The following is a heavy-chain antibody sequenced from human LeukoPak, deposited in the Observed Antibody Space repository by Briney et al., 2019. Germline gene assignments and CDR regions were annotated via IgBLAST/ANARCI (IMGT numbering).Heavy chain of an antibody. J-gene: IGHJ3*01. D-gene: IGHD1-1*01. Sequence: GGSLRLSCAASGFTFRNYAMHWVRQAPGKGLEWVSYINPCGDNTYYAHSVRGRFTISRDNSKTTLYLQMNSLRAEDTAVYYCAKWWNLLRAFDFWGQGTMVPVSS. CDR3: AKWWNLLRAFDF. CDR1: GFTFRNYA. V-gene: IGHV3-23*01. CDR2: INPCGDNT.